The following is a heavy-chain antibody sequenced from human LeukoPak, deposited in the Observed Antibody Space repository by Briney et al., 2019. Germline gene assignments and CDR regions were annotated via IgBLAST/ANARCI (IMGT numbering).Heavy chain of an antibody. D-gene: IGHD3-10*01. CDR3: ARLLLWFGGCDY. J-gene: IGHJ4*02. V-gene: IGHV4-39*01. CDR1: GGSISSHNYY. CDR2: IHYDGTT. Sequence: PSETLSLTCTVPGGSISSHNYYWGWIRQPPGKGLEWIASIHYDGTTYYSPSLKSRLTISVDTSKSQFSLKLSSVTAADTAVYYCARLLLWFGGCDYWGQGTLVTVSS.